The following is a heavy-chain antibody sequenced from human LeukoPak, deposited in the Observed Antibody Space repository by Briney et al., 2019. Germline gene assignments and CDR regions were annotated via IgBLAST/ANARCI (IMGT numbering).Heavy chain of an antibody. CDR3: ARAKTLTGYYKRAIFDY. Sequence: PSETLSLTCAVYGGSFSGYYWSWIRQPPGKRLEWIGEISHSGSTNYNPSLKSRVTISVDTSKNQFSLKLSSVTAADTAVYYCARAKTLTGYYKRAIFDYWGQGTLVTVSS. J-gene: IGHJ4*02. V-gene: IGHV4-34*01. CDR2: ISHSGST. D-gene: IGHD3-9*01. CDR1: GGSFSGYY.